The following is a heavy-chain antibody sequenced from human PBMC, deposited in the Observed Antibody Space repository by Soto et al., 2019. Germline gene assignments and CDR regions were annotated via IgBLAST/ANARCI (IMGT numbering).Heavy chain of an antibody. CDR3: ARAREDSSGWFDH. V-gene: IGHV1-2*02. D-gene: IGHD6-19*01. Sequence: QVQLVQSGAEVRKPGASVKVSCKASGYIFSGNYLHWVRRAPGQGLEWMAWINAKNGATNYAQKFRGRATVTRDTSINTTYLELSGLTSDDTAVYYCARAREDSSGWFDHWGQGTQVTVSP. J-gene: IGHJ5*02. CDR2: INAKNGAT. CDR1: GYIFSGNY.